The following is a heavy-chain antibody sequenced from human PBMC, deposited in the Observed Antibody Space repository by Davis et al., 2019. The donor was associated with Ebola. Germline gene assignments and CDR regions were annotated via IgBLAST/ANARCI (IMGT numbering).Heavy chain of an antibody. CDR2: IWFDGSKT. CDR1: GFPFSSYG. CDR3: ARVDPAGDPDY. Sequence: GESLKISCAASGFPFSSYGMHWVRQAPGKGLEWVAVIWFDGSKTFYGDSVRGRFTISRDNSKNILYLQMNALKVEDTALYYCARVDPAGDPDYWGQGTLVTVSS. D-gene: IGHD4-17*01. V-gene: IGHV3-33*01. J-gene: IGHJ4*02.